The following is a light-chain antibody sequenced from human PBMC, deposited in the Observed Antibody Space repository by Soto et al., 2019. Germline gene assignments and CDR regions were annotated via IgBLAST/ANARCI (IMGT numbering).Light chain of an antibody. CDR1: QSITNW. J-gene: IGKJ4*01. CDR2: KTS. CDR3: QQYKSCSLP. Sequence: DIQMTQSPSTLSASVGDRVTITCRASQSITNWLAWYQQNPGKAPKLLIYKTSDLESGVPSRFSGSGSGTEFSLTIRSLQPDDFATYYCQQYKSCSLPFGGGTRVEVK. V-gene: IGKV1-5*03.